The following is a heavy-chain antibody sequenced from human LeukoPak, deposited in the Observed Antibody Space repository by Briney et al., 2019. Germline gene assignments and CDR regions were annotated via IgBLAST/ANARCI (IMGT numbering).Heavy chain of an antibody. CDR2: MNPNSGNT. CDR1: GFTLTSYY. Sequence: ASVKVSCKASGFTLTSYYMNWVRQATGQGLEWMGWMNPNSGNTGYAQKFQGRVTMTRNTSISTAYMELSSLRSDDTAVYYCARDATIVLMVYAIPEYFQHWGQGTLVTVSS. CDR3: ARDATIVLMVYAIPEYFQH. D-gene: IGHD2-8*01. V-gene: IGHV1-8*02. J-gene: IGHJ1*01.